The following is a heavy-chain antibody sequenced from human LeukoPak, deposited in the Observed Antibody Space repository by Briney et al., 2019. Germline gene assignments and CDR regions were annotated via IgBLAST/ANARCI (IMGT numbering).Heavy chain of an antibody. V-gene: IGHV3-11*01. CDR3: AKGTVVVPAAFDY. Sequence: GGSLRLSCAASGFTFSDYHMNWIRQAPGKGLEWISYISSSGDTTYYADFVKGRFTISRDNSKNTLYLQMNSLRAEDTAVYYCAKGTVVVPAAFDYWGQGTLVTVSS. CDR2: ISSSGDTT. D-gene: IGHD2-2*01. J-gene: IGHJ4*02. CDR1: GFTFSDYH.